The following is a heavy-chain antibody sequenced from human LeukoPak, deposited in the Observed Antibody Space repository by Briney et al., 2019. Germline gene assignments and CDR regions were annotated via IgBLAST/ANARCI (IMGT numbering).Heavy chain of an antibody. D-gene: IGHD6-13*01. J-gene: IGHJ5*02. CDR3: ARGGHIAAAGTNWFDP. Sequence: ASVKVSCKASGYTFTSYDINWVRQATGQGLEWMGWMNPNSGNTGYAQKFQGRVTMTRNTSISTAYMELSSLRSEDTAVYYCARGGHIAAAGTNWFDPWGQGTLVTVSS. CDR2: MNPNSGNT. V-gene: IGHV1-8*01. CDR1: GYTFTSYD.